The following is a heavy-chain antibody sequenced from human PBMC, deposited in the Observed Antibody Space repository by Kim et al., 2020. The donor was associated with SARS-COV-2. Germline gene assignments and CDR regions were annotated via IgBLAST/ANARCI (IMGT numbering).Heavy chain of an antibody. D-gene: IGHD2-2*01. Sequence: GGSLRLSCAASGFTFSSYEMNWVRQAPGKGLEWASYISSSGSTIYYADSVKGRFTISRDNAKNSLYLQMNSLRAEDTAVYYCARDLGYCSSTSCAYWGQGTLVTVSS. CDR1: GFTFSSYE. CDR2: ISSSGSTI. V-gene: IGHV3-48*03. J-gene: IGHJ4*02. CDR3: ARDLGYCSSTSCAY.